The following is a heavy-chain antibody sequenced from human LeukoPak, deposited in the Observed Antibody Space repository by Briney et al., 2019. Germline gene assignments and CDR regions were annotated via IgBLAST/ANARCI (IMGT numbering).Heavy chain of an antibody. CDR2: INSDGSST. D-gene: IGHD2/OR15-2a*01. CDR3: ARIYLAEDYYMDV. CDR1: GFTFSSYW. V-gene: IGHV3-74*01. Sequence: PGGSLRLSCAASGFTFSSYWMHWVRQAPGKGLVWVPRINSDGSSTSYADSVKGRFTISRDNAKNTLYLQMNSLRAEDTAVYYCARIYLAEDYYMDVWGKGTTVTVSS. J-gene: IGHJ6*03.